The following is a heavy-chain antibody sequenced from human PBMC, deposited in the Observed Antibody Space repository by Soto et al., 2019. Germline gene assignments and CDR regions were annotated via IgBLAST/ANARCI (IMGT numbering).Heavy chain of an antibody. J-gene: IGHJ4*02. V-gene: IGHV1-2*02. D-gene: IGHD6-19*01. CDR2: INPNSGGT. CDR1: GYTFSGFY. Sequence: ASVQVSCKASGYTFSGFYMHWVRQAPGQGLEWMGWINPNSGGTKSAEKFQGRVTMTRDTSISTAYMELSRLTSDDTAVYYCASAAVTGTAGLDFWGQGTQVIVSS. CDR3: ASAAVTGTAGLDF.